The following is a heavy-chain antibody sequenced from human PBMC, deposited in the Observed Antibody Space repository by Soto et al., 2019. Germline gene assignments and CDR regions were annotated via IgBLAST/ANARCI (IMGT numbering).Heavy chain of an antibody. CDR1: GFTFSSYW. CDR2: IKQDGSEK. V-gene: IGHV3-7*01. CDR3: ARRRRTGDHAFDI. J-gene: IGHJ3*02. Sequence: GGSLRLSCAASGFTFSSYWMSWVRQAPGKGLEWVANIKQDGSEKYYVDSVKGRFTISRDNAKNSLYLQRNSLRAEDTAVYYCARRRRTGDHAFDIWGQGTMVTVSS. D-gene: IGHD7-27*01.